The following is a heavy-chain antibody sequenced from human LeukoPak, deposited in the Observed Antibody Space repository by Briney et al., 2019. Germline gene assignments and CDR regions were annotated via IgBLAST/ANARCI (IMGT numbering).Heavy chain of an antibody. V-gene: IGHV3-23*01. CDR1: GFTFSSYA. CDR3: AKRYCSSTSCYDDY. CDR2: ISGSGGST. J-gene: IGHJ4*02. Sequence: GSLRLSCAASGFTFSSYATSWVRQAPGKGLEWVSAISGSGGSTYYADSVKGRFTISRDNSKNTLYLQMNSLRAEDTAVYYCAKRYCSSTSCYDDYWGQGTLVTVSS. D-gene: IGHD2-2*01.